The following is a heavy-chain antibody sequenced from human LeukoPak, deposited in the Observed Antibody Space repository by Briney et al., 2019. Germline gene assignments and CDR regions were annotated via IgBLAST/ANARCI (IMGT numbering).Heavy chain of an antibody. V-gene: IGHV4-4*09. CDR1: GASIRSYY. J-gene: IGHJ2*01. Sequence: SETLSLTCAVSGASIRSYYWSWIRQPPGKGLEWMGYIYTSGSSNYNPSLRSQVTISLDTSKNQFSLKLSSVTAADTAVYYCARHPLLGSYWYFDLWGRGTLVTVYS. D-gene: IGHD2-8*02. CDR2: IYTSGSS. CDR3: ARHPLLGSYWYFDL.